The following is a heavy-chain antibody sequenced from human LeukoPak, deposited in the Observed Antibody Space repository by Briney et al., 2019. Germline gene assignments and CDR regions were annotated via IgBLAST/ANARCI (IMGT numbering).Heavy chain of an antibody. Sequence: PGGSLRLSCAASGFTFSSYAMTWVRRAPGKGLEWVSVICSDDDNTYYADSVRGRFTISRDNAKNSLYLQMNSLRAEDTAVYYCVIAYSSSENWRFDYWGQGTLVTVSS. CDR1: GFTFSSYA. V-gene: IGHV3-23*01. J-gene: IGHJ4*02. CDR2: ICSDDDNT. D-gene: IGHD1-1*01. CDR3: VIAYSSSENWRFDY.